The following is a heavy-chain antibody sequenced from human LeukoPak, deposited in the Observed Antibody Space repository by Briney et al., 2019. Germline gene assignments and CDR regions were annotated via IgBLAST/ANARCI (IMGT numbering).Heavy chain of an antibody. D-gene: IGHD4-23*01. J-gene: IGHJ4*02. CDR2: TWYDGSNK. CDR3: ARDYSVVTSAEYYFDY. CDR1: GFTFSSYG. V-gene: IGHV3-33*01. Sequence: GGSLRLSCAASGFTFSSYGMHWVRQAPGKGLEWVAVTWYDGSNKYYADSVKGRFTISRDNSKNTLYLQMNSLRAEDTAVYYCARDYSVVTSAEYYFDYWGQETLVTVSS.